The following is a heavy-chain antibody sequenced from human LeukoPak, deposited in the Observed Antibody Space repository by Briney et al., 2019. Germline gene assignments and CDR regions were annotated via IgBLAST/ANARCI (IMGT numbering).Heavy chain of an antibody. CDR2: ISAYNGNA. D-gene: IGHD3-16*01. CDR3: AREAYTTGADY. CDR1: GCTFTSYG. Sequence: ASVKVSCKAPGCTFTSYGVSWVRQAPGQGLEWMGWISAYNGNANYVQRLQGGVTLTTDTSTTTAYMELRSLTSDDTAVHYCAREAYTTGADYWGQGTLVTVSS. V-gene: IGHV1-18*01. J-gene: IGHJ4*02.